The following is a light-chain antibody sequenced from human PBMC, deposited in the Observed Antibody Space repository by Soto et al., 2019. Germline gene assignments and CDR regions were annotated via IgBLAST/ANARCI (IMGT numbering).Light chain of an antibody. CDR3: QQYNSDSIT. J-gene: IGKJ5*01. CDR2: KAS. V-gene: IGKV1-5*03. CDR1: QSISSW. Sequence: DIQLTQSPSTLAASVGDRVTITCRASQSISSWLAWYQQKPGKAPKLLIYKASSLESGVPSRFSGSGSGTEFTLTISSLQPGDFATYYCQQYNSDSITFGQGTRREIK.